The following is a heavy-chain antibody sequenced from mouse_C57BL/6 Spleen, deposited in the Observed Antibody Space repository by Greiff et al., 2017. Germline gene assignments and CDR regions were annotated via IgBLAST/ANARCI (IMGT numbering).Heavy chain of an antibody. CDR1: GFTFSRSG. CDR2: ISSGGSYT. V-gene: IGHV5-6*01. Sequence: EVQLVESGGDLVKPGGSLKLSCAASGFTFSRSGMSWVRQTPDKSLEWVATISSGGSYTYYPDSVKGQFTIARDNAKDSLYLQRSSLKSEDAAMYCCAKDHPLLDDWGQGTTLTVSS. CDR3: AKDHPLLDD. J-gene: IGHJ2*01.